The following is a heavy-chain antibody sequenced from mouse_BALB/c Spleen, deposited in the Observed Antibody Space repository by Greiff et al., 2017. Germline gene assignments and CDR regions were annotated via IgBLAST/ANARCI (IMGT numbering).Heavy chain of an antibody. Sequence: EVQLQQSGPELVKPGASVKISCKASGYTFTDYNMHWVKQSHGKSLEWIGYIYPYNGGTGYNQKFKSKATLTVDNSSSTAYMELRSLTSEDSAVYYCASGGYDDVSFAYWGQGTLVTVSA. CDR1: GYTFTDYN. CDR3: ASGGYDDVSFAY. J-gene: IGHJ3*01. V-gene: IGHV1S29*02. D-gene: IGHD2-14*01. CDR2: IYPYNGGT.